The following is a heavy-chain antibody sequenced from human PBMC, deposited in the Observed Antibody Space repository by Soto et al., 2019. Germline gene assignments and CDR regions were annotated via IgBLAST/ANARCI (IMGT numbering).Heavy chain of an antibody. CDR1: GFTFSSYG. Sequence: QVQLVESGGGVVQPGRSLRLSCAASGFTFSSYGMHWVRQAPGKGLEWVAVISYDGSNKYYADSVKGRFTISRDNSKNTLYLQMNSLRAEDTAVYYCAKEAESLYYFDYWGQGTLVTVSS. J-gene: IGHJ4*02. CDR3: AKEAESLYYFDY. V-gene: IGHV3-30*18. CDR2: ISYDGSNK.